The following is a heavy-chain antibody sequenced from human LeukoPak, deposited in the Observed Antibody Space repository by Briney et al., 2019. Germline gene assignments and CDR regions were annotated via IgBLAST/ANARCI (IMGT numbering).Heavy chain of an antibody. CDR1: GGSFSGYY. CDR3: ARGIYGDYYFDH. V-gene: IGHV4-34*01. J-gene: IGHJ4*02. Sequence: SETLSLTCAVYGGSFSGYYWSWIRQPPGKGLGWIGEINHSGNTNYNPSLKSRVTIAVDTSKNQFSLKLRSVTAADTAMYYCARGIYGDYYFDHWGQGTLVTVSS. D-gene: IGHD4-17*01. CDR2: INHSGNT.